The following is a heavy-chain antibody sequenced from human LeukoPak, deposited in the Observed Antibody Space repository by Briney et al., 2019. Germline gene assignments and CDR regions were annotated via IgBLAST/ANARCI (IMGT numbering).Heavy chain of an antibody. D-gene: IGHD6-19*01. CDR1: GYTFTGCY. Sequence: SVKVSCKASGYTFTGCYMHWVRQAPGQGLEWMGWINPNSGGTNYAQKFQGRVTMTRDTSISTAYMELSRLRSDDTAVYYCATHPSYSSGWFSPLDAFDIWGQGTMVTVSS. CDR2: INPNSGGT. J-gene: IGHJ3*02. V-gene: IGHV1-2*02. CDR3: ATHPSYSSGWFSPLDAFDI.